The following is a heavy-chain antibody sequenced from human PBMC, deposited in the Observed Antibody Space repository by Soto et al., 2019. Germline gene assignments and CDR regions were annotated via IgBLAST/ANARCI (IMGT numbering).Heavy chain of an antibody. CDR2: INAGNGNT. Sequence: VKVSCXASGYTFTSYAMHWVRQAPGQRLEWMGWINAGNGNTKYSQKFQGRVTITRDTSASTAYMELSSLRSEDTAVYYCARDVAVHSNWFDAWGQGTLVTVCS. J-gene: IGHJ5*02. CDR3: ARDVAVHSNWFDA. V-gene: IGHV1-3*01. CDR1: GYTFTSYA. D-gene: IGHD6-19*01.